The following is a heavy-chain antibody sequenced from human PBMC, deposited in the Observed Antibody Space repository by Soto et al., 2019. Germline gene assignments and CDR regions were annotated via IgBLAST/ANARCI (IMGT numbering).Heavy chain of an antibody. J-gene: IGHJ4*02. CDR3: ARGLRFLDRFDY. Sequence: SETLSLTCAVYCGSFSGYYWSWIRQPPGEGLEWIGEINHSGSTNYNPSLKSRVTISVDTSKNQFPLKLSSVTAADTAVYYCARGLRFLDRFDYWGQGTLVTVSS. V-gene: IGHV4-34*01. D-gene: IGHD3-3*01. CDR2: INHSGST. CDR1: CGSFSGYY.